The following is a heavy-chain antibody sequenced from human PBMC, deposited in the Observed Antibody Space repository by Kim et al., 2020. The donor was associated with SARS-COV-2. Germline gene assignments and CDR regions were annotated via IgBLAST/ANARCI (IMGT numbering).Heavy chain of an antibody. Sequence: KFQGRVTITRDPSASTAYMELSSLRSEDTAVYYCARRYSSGWYDLTGFDYWGQGTLVTVSS. CDR3: ARRYSSGWYDLTGFDY. D-gene: IGHD6-19*01. J-gene: IGHJ4*02. V-gene: IGHV1-3*01.